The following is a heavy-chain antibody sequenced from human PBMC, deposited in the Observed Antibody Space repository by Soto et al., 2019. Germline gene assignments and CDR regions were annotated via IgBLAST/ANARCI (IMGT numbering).Heavy chain of an antibody. CDR1: GFTFSSYG. Sequence: GGSLRLSCVASGFTFSSYGMHWVRQAPGKGLEWVAVIWYDGSNKYYADSVKGRFTISRDNSKNTLYLQMNSLRAGDTAVYYCARGVYYDSSGPGFDYWGQGTLVTVSS. CDR3: ARGVYYDSSGPGFDY. CDR2: IWYDGSNK. V-gene: IGHV3-33*01. J-gene: IGHJ4*02. D-gene: IGHD3-22*01.